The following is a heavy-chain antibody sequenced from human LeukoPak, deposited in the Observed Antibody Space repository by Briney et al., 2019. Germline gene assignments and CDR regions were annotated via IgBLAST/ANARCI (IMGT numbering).Heavy chain of an antibody. CDR1: GFTLSNYA. Sequence: GGSLRLSCVASGFTLSNYAMSWVRQAPGKRPEWLSVISGSGGNTHYADSVKGRFTISRDTSKNMLYLQIDSLTADDTAIYYCARRTITGGGDCLDYWGQGTLITVSS. CDR2: ISGSGGNT. V-gene: IGHV3-23*01. CDR3: ARRTITGGGDCLDY. D-gene: IGHD2-21*02. J-gene: IGHJ4*02.